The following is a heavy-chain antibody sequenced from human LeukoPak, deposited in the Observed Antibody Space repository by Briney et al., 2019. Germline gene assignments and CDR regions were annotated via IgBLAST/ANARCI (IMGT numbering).Heavy chain of an antibody. CDR3: ARASADSSSWHDHPTTNMDV. J-gene: IGHJ6*02. D-gene: IGHD6-13*01. Sequence: SETLSLTCTVSGGSISSYYWSWIRQPPGKGLEWIGYIYYSGSTNYNPSLKSRVTISVDTSKNQFSLKLSSVTAADTAVYYCARASADSSSWHDHPTTNMDVWGQGTTVTVSS. CDR1: GGSISSYY. V-gene: IGHV4-59*08. CDR2: IYYSGST.